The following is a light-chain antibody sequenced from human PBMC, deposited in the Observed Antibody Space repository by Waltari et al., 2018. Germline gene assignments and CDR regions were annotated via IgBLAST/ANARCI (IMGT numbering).Light chain of an antibody. CDR3: QAWDGTTAGVL. CDR1: KLGDKY. CDR2: QDN. Sequence: SYELTQPPSVSVSPGQTASITCSGDKLGDKYASWYQQRTGQSHVLVIYQDNKRPSGIPERFSGSNTVTTATLTISGTQAMDEADYYGQAWDGTTAGVLFGGGTKLTVL. J-gene: IGLJ2*01. V-gene: IGLV3-1*01.